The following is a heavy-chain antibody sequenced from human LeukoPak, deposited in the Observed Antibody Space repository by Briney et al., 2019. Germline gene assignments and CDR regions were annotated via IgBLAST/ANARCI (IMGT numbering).Heavy chain of an antibody. Sequence: GESPKISCKGSGYRFSSSWIGWVRQMPGKGLEWMGIFYPGDSDTRYSPSFQGQVTISADKSVSTAYLQWSSLKASDSAMYYCARRPTDSPFDYWGQGTLVTVSS. V-gene: IGHV5-51*01. CDR3: ARRPTDSPFDY. D-gene: IGHD2-15*01. J-gene: IGHJ4*02. CDR2: FYPGDSDT. CDR1: GYRFSSSW.